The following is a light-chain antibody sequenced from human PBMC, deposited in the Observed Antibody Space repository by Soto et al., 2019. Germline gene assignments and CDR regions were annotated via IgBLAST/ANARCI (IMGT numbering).Light chain of an antibody. CDR3: SSYTSSSTYV. J-gene: IGLJ1*01. Sequence: QLVLTQPASVSGSPGQSITISCTGTSSDVGGYNYVSWYQQHPGKAPKLMIYDVSSRPSGVSDRFSGSKSGNTASLTISGLQAEDEADYYCSSYTSSSTYVFGTGTKVTVL. V-gene: IGLV2-14*01. CDR1: SSDVGGYNY. CDR2: DVS.